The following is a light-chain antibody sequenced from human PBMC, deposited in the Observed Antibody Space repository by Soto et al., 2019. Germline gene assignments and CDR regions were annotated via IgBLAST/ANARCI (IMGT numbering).Light chain of an antibody. CDR1: QSVSSSY. CDR2: GAS. V-gene: IGKV3-20*01. CDR3: QQYGSSLPWT. Sequence: EIVLTQSPGTLSLSPGERATLSCRASQSVSSSYLAWYQPKPGQAPRLLIYGASSRATGIPDRFSGSGSGTDFTLTINSLEPEDFAVYYCQQYGSSLPWTFGQGTKVEIK. J-gene: IGKJ1*01.